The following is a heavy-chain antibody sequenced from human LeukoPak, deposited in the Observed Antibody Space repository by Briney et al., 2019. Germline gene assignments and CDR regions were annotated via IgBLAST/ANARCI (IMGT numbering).Heavy chain of an antibody. CDR3: ARYPSPITIVGY. D-gene: IGHD3-3*01. J-gene: IGHJ4*02. Sequence: SETLSLTCAVYGGSFSGYYWSWIRQPPGKGLEWIGEINHSGSTNYNPSLKSRVTISVDTSKNQFSLKLSSVTAADTAVYYCARYPSPITIVGYWGQGTLVTVSS. CDR2: INHSGST. CDR1: GGSFSGYY. V-gene: IGHV4-34*01.